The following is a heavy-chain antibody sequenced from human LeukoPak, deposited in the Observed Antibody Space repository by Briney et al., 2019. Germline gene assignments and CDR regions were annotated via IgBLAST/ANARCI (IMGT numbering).Heavy chain of an antibody. CDR2: ISSSSSYI. Sequence: GGSLRLSCAASGFTFSSYTMNWVRQAPGKGLEWVSSISSSSSYIYYADSVKGRFTISRDNAKNSLYLQMNSLRAEDTAVYYCARDPGGVMVRGVTSDYWGQGTLVTVSS. CDR3: ARDPGGVMVRGVTSDY. CDR1: GFTFSSYT. D-gene: IGHD3-10*01. J-gene: IGHJ4*02. V-gene: IGHV3-21*01.